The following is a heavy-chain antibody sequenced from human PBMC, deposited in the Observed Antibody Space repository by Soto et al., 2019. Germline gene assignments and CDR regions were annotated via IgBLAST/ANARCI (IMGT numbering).Heavy chain of an antibody. D-gene: IGHD2-21*01. CDR3: ARDQIPQGHNWFDP. V-gene: IGHV4-59*01. CDR2: IYYSGST. CDR1: GGSINGYY. Sequence: SSETLSLTCTVPGGSINGYYWSWIRQPPGKGLEWIGYIYYSGSTNYNPSLKSRVTISVDTSKNQFSLKLSSVTAADTAVYYCARDQIPQGHNWFDPWGQGTLVTVS. J-gene: IGHJ5*02.